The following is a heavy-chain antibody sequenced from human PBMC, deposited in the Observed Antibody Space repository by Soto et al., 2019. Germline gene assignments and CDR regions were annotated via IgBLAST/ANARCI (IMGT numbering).Heavy chain of an antibody. CDR2: INAYNGNT. CDR3: ARAPVAGTYFDY. J-gene: IGHJ4*02. CDR1: GYTFTTYG. D-gene: IGHD6-19*01. V-gene: IGHV1-18*01. Sequence: ASVKVSCKASGYTFTTYGISWVRQAPGQGLEWMGWINAYNGNTNYAQKLQGRVTMTTDTSTSTAYMELRSLRSDDTAVYYCARAPVAGTYFDYRGQGPLVTSPQ.